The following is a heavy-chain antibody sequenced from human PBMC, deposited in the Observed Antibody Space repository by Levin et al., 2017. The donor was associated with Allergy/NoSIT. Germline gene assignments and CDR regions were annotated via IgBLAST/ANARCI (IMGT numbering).Heavy chain of an antibody. CDR3: TRMGGWVDY. J-gene: IGHJ4*02. Sequence: SCAASGFIFSSYAMHWVRQAPGKGLEWVAVISYEGSNKYHADSVKGRFTISRDNSKNTLYLQMNSLRAEDTAVYYCTRMGGWVDYWGQGTLVTVSS. CDR2: ISYEGSNK. V-gene: IGHV3-30*04. CDR1: GFIFSSYA. D-gene: IGHD1-26*01.